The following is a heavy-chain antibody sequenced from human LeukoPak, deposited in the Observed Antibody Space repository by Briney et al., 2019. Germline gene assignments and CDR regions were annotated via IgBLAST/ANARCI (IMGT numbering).Heavy chain of an antibody. J-gene: IGHJ4*02. CDR2: IKHSGST. D-gene: IGHD3-22*01. CDR1: GGSFSGYY. CDR3: ARRGYYYDSSGYLPFDY. V-gene: IGHV4-34*01. Sequence: PSETLSLTCAVYGGSFSGYYWSRIRQPPGKGLEWIGEIKHSGSTNYNPSLKSRVTISVDTSKHQFSLKLSSVTAADTAVYYCARRGYYYDSSGYLPFDYWGQGTLVTVSS.